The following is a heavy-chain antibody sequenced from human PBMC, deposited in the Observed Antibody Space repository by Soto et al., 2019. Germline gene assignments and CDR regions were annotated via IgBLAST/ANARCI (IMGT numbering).Heavy chain of an antibody. J-gene: IGHJ4*02. D-gene: IGHD4-17*01. CDR3: ARDSDYGDYRFDY. V-gene: IGHV1-2*04. Sequence: SVKVSCKASGYTFTGYYMHWVRQAPGQGLEWMGWINPNSGGTNYAQKFQGWVTMTRDTSISTACMELSRLRSDDTAVYYCARDSDYGDYRFDYWGQGTLVTVSS. CDR2: INPNSGGT. CDR1: GYTFTGYY.